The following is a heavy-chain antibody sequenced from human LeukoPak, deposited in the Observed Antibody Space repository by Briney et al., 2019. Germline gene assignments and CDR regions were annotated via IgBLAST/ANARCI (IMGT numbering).Heavy chain of an antibody. J-gene: IGHJ6*02. Sequence: GGSLRLSCAASGLTFSSHWMSWVRQAPGKGPEWVANINQDGRLIYYLQSVKGRFTISRDNAKNSLHLQMNSLRVEDTAVYYCTRDPIQGVRVYYGMDVWGQGTTVTVSS. CDR1: GLTFSSHW. CDR3: TRDPIQGVRVYYGMDV. D-gene: IGHD3-10*01. CDR2: INQDGRLI. V-gene: IGHV3-7*01.